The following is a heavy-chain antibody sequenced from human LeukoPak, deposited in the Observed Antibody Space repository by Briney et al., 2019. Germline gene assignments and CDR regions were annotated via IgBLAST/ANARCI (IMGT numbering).Heavy chain of an antibody. J-gene: IGHJ4*02. Sequence: PGGSLRLSCAASGFTFSTFWMIWVRQAPGKGLEWVANIKQDGSEKYYVDSVKGRFTISRDNAKNSLYLQMNSLRAEDTAVYYCARDRGSQDYWGQGTLVTVSS. CDR3: ARDRGSQDY. CDR1: GFTFSTFW. CDR2: IKQDGSEK. V-gene: IGHV3-7*05. D-gene: IGHD3-10*01.